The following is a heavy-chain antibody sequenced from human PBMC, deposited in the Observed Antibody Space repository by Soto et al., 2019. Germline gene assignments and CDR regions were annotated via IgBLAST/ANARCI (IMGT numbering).Heavy chain of an antibody. J-gene: IGHJ4*02. Sequence: SETLSLTCTVSGGSISSGDYYWSWIRQPPGKGLLWIGYIYYSGSTYYNPSLKSRVTISVDTSKNQFSLKLSSVTAADTAVYYCARGLGLFYYYDSSGYYFDYWGQGTLVTVSS. D-gene: IGHD3-22*01. CDR1: GGSISSGDYY. V-gene: IGHV4-30-4*01. CDR2: IYYSGST. CDR3: ARGLGLFYYYDSSGYYFDY.